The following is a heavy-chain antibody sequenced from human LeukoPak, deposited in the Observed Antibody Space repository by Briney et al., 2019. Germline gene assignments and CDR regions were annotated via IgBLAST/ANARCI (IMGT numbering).Heavy chain of an antibody. V-gene: IGHV4-39*01. J-gene: IGHJ4*02. Sequence: PPETLSLACTVSGGSISSSSYYWGWIRQPPGKGLEWIGSIYYSGSTYYNPSLKSRVTISVDTSKNQFSLKLSSVTAADTAVYYGVRHGQMGWDYRGLDYWGQGTLVTVSS. CDR3: VRHGQMGWDYRGLDY. CDR1: GGSISSSSYY. CDR2: IYYSGST. D-gene: IGHD1-7*01.